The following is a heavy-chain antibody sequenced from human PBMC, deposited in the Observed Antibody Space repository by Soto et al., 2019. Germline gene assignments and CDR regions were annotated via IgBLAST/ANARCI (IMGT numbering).Heavy chain of an antibody. Sequence: QVQLVESGGGVVQPGRSLRLSCAASGFPFTSYGMHWVREGPDKGLEWVAIISYDGSDKYYADSVKGRFTISRDNCKNTLYLQMNSLRPEDTALYYCVGGQYYFDYRGQGTLFIVSS. D-gene: IGHD3-10*01. J-gene: IGHJ4*02. CDR1: GFPFTSYG. CDR3: VGGQYYFDY. V-gene: IGHV3-30*03. CDR2: ISYDGSDK.